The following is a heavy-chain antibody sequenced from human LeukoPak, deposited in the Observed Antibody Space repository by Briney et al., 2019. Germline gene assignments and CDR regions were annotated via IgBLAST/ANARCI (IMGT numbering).Heavy chain of an antibody. CDR2: IRSKAYGGTT. J-gene: IGHJ4*02. CDR1: GFTFSSYS. V-gene: IGHV3-49*04. Sequence: LSGGSLRLSCAASGFTFSSYSMNWVRQAPGKGLEWVGFIRSKAYGGTTEYAASVKGRFTISRDDSKSIAYLQMNSLKTEDTAVYYCTRGRRATHDYWGQGTLVTVSS. D-gene: IGHD1-26*01. CDR3: TRGRRATHDY.